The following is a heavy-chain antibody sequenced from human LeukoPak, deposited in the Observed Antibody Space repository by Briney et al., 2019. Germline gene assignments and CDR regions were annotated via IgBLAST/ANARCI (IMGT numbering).Heavy chain of an antibody. V-gene: IGHV4-34*01. CDR1: GGSFSGYY. CDR2: INHSGST. Sequence: KTSETLSLTCAVYGGSFSGYYWSWIRQPPGKGLEWIGEINHSGSTNYNPSLKSRVTISVDTSKNQFSLKLSSVTAADTAVYYCARRERIAVAGKRQSTFDYWGQGTLVTVSS. CDR3: ARRERIAVAGKRQSTFDY. J-gene: IGHJ4*02. D-gene: IGHD6-19*01.